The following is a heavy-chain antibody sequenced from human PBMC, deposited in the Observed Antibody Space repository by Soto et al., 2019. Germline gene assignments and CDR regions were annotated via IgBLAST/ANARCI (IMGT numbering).Heavy chain of an antibody. CDR1: GGSISSGDYF. D-gene: IGHD3-3*01. CDR3: ARGVTVFGLVSRFWFDP. V-gene: IGHV4-30-4*01. J-gene: IGHJ5*02. Sequence: SETLCLTCTVSGGSISSGDYFWSWVRQSPGKGLEWIGHIYNSGITYYNPSLKSRVVISIDTSRNQFSLRLNSLTAADRAVYFCARGVTVFGLVSRFWFDPWGQGTVVTVS. CDR2: IYNSGIT.